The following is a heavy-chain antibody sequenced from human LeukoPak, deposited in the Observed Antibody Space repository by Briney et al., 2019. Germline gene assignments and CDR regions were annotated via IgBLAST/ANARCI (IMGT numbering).Heavy chain of an antibody. V-gene: IGHV3-23*01. CDR1: GFTFSSYW. CDR3: AKGGKWDVTPFDY. D-gene: IGHD1-26*01. J-gene: IGHJ4*02. Sequence: GGSLRLTCAASGFTFSSYWMHWVRQAPGKGLEWVSTISGGGGSTYYADSVKGRFTISRDNSKNTLYLQVNSLRAEDTAVYYCAKGGKWDVTPFDYWGQGTLVTVSS. CDR2: ISGGGGST.